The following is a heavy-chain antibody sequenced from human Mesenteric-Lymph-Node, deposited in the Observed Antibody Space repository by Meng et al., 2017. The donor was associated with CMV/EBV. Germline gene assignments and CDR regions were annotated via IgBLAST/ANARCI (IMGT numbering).Heavy chain of an antibody. V-gene: IGHV4-59*01. CDR1: GGSISGYY. Sequence: SETLSLTCTVSGGSISGYYRSWIRQPPGKGLEWIGYIYYRGATNYTPSLRGRASISVEMSKNQFSLSLSSVSAADTAIYYCAREDRGYDYFDYWGQGTLVTVSS. CDR2: IYYRGAT. CDR3: AREDRGYDYFDY. J-gene: IGHJ4*02. D-gene: IGHD3-22*01.